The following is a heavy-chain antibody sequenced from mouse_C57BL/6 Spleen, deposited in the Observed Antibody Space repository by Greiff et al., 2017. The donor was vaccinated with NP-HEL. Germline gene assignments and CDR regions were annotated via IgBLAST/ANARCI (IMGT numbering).Heavy chain of an antibody. CDR2: IRNKANNHAT. J-gene: IGHJ4*01. CDR3: TRPQLSYYTPYAMDY. V-gene: IGHV6-6*01. CDR1: GFTFSDAW. D-gene: IGHD1-1*02. Sequence: EVKLLESGGGLVQPGGSMKLSCAASGFTFSDAWMDWVRQSPEKGLEWVAEIRNKANNHATYYAESVKGRFTISRDDSKSSVYLQMNSLRAEDTGIYYCTRPQLSYYTPYAMDYWGQGTSVTVSS.